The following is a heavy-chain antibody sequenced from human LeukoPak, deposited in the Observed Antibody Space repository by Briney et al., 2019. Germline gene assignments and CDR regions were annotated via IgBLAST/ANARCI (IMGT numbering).Heavy chain of an antibody. CDR3: AREYYYDSSGYYKVLDY. V-gene: IGHV3-74*01. CDR1: GFTFDDYG. CDR2: INSDGSST. D-gene: IGHD3-22*01. J-gene: IGHJ4*02. Sequence: ESGGSLRLPCAASGFTFDDYGMSWVRQAPGKGLVWVSRINSDGSSTSYADSVKGRFTISRDNAKNTLYLQMNSLRAEDTAVYYCAREYYYDSSGYYKVLDYWGQGTLVTVSS.